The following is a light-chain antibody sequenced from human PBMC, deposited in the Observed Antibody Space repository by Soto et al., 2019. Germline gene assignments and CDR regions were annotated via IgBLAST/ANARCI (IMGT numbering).Light chain of an antibody. J-gene: IGLJ2*01. Sequence: QSVLTQPASVSGSPGQSITISCTGSSSDVGLYNYVSWYQQHPGKAPKLMIYDVNDRPSGVSDRFSGSKSGNTASLTISGLPAEDEDDYFCSSYPSDPAHVVFGGGTKVTV. V-gene: IGLV2-14*03. CDR3: SSYPSDPAHVV. CDR1: SSDVGLYNY. CDR2: DVN.